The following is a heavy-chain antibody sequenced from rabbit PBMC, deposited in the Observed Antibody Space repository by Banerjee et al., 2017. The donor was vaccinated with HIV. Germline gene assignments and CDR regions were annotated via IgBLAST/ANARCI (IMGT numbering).Heavy chain of an antibody. V-gene: IGHV1S45*01. Sequence: QEQLEESGGDLVKPEGSLTLTCTASGFSFSSSYYMCWVRQAPGKGLEWIGCIYTGSGSTYYANWAKGRFTISKTSSTTVTLQMTSLTVADTATYFCARDGDTSSDYYFDLWGPGTLVTVS. CDR3: ARDGDTSSDYYFDL. D-gene: IGHD1-1*01. J-gene: IGHJ4*01. CDR2: IYTGSGST. CDR1: GFSFSSSYY.